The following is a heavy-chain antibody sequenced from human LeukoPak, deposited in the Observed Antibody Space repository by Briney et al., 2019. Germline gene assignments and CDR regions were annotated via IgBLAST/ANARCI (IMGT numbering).Heavy chain of an antibody. CDR3: ARDSGYAKPYYYYYYAMDV. V-gene: IGHV1-2*02. J-gene: IGHJ6*02. CDR2: INPNTGAT. D-gene: IGHD5-12*01. CDR1: GYTFTDYY. Sequence: GASVKVSCQASGYTFTDYYIHWVRRAPGQGLEWMGWINPNTGATSYAQQSQGRVTLTRDTSINTAYMEMSRLTSDDTAVYFCARDSGYAKPYYYYYYAMDVWGQGTTVTVSS.